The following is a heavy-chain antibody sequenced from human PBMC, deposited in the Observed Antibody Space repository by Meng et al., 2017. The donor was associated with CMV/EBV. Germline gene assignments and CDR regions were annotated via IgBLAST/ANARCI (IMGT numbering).Heavy chain of an antibody. CDR3: ARDSAVAGVVDY. CDR2: IYYSGST. J-gene: IGHJ4*02. V-gene: IGHV4-39*07. Sequence: QRQRQEWGPGLVRPSGTLSLTCTVSGGSSSSSSYYWGWIRQPPGKGLEWIGSIYYSGSTYYNPSLKSRVTISVDTSKNQFSLKLSSVTAADTAVYYCARDSAVAGVVDYWGQGTLVTVSS. CDR1: GGSSSSSSYY. D-gene: IGHD6-19*01.